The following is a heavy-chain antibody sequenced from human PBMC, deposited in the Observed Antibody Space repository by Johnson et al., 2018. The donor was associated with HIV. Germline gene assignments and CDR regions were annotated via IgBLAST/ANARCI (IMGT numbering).Heavy chain of an antibody. J-gene: IGHJ3*02. Sequence: VQLVESGGGLVQPGGSLKLSCAASGFTFSGSAMHWVRQASGKGLEWVGRIRSKANSYATAYAASVKGRFTISRDDSKNTAYLQMNSLKTEDTAVYYCAKDLIADAFDIWGQGTMVTVSS. CDR1: GFTFSGSA. V-gene: IGHV3-73*02. CDR3: AKDLIADAFDI. D-gene: IGHD3-16*01. CDR2: IRSKANSYAT.